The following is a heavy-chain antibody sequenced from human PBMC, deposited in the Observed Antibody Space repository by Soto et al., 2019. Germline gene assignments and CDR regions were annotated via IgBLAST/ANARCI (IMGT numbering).Heavy chain of an antibody. CDR2: TYYKSKWYN. CDR3: ARESLRSWYYYYGMDV. V-gene: IGHV6-1*01. J-gene: IGHJ6*02. CDR1: GDSVSSKSAA. Sequence: QVQLQQSGPGLLKPSQTLSLTCAISGDSVSSKSAAWSWIRQSPSRGLEWLGRTYYKSKWYNDYVVSVKSRITIDADTSKNQFSLQLNSVTPEDTAVYYCARESLRSWYYYYGMDVWGQGTTVTVSS.